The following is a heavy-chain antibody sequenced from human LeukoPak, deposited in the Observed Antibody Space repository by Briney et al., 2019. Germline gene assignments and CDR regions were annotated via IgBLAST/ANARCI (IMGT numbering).Heavy chain of an antibody. CDR3: ASHGDSGY. CDR1: GFTFSSCS. Sequence: GGSLRLSCVASGFTFSSCSMTWVRQAPGKGLEWVSYISNGGNTIYYADPVKGRFTISRDNAKNSLYLQVNSLRDEDTAVYYCASHGDSGYWGQGTLVTVSS. D-gene: IGHD6-25*01. V-gene: IGHV3-48*02. CDR2: ISNGGNTI. J-gene: IGHJ4*02.